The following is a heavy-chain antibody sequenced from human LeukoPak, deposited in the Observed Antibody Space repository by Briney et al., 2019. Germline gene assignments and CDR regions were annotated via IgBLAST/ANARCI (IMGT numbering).Heavy chain of an antibody. D-gene: IGHD6-13*01. CDR3: AKALPAIAAAPPGY. CDR2: IGYDGGNI. CDR1: GFTFSNYA. Sequence: GGSLRLSCAASGFTFSNYAMHWVRQPPGKGLEWVAVIGYDGGNIQYADSVKGRFTIARDNSKNTLYLQMNSLRAEDTAVYYCAKALPAIAAAPPGYWGQGTLVTVSS. J-gene: IGHJ4*02. V-gene: IGHV3-30-3*01.